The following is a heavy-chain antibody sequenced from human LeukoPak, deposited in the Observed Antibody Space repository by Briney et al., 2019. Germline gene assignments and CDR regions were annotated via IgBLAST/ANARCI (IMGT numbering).Heavy chain of an antibody. CDR1: GFTFSSYT. CDR3: ARDGVDGYYGSGSYNYYYYGMDV. J-gene: IGHJ6*02. CDR2: ISSSTSYI. D-gene: IGHD3-10*01. Sequence: GGSLRLSCAASGFTFSSYTMNWVRQAPGKGLEWVSSISSSTSYIYFADSVKGRFAISRDNAKNSLYLQMNSLRAEDTAVYYCARDGVDGYYGSGSYNYYYYGMDVWGQGTTVTVSS. V-gene: IGHV3-21*01.